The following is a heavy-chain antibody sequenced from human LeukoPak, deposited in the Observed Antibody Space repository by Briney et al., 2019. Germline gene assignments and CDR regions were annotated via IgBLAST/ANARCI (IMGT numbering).Heavy chain of an antibody. V-gene: IGHV1-8*01. J-gene: IGHJ6*02. CDR3: ARGIAVAGPYYYYGMDV. CDR1: GYTFTSYD. CDR2: MNPNSGNT. D-gene: IGHD6-19*01. Sequence: VASVKVSCKASGYTFTSYDINWVRQATGQGLEWMGWMNPNSGNTGYAQKFQGRVTMTRNTSISTAYMELSSLRSEDTAVYYCARGIAVAGPYYYYGMDVWGQGTTVTVSS.